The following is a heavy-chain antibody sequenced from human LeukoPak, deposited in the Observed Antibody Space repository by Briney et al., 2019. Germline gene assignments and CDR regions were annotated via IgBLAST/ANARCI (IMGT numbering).Heavy chain of an antibody. J-gene: IGHJ4*02. CDR2: INEDGSAK. D-gene: IGHD1-26*01. CDR1: GFTFSGYW. CDR3: ARAKVGALFDY. Sequence: PGGSLRLSCAASGFTFSGYWMTWLRQAPGKGLEWVANINEDGSAKYYLGSVKGRFTISRDNAKNSLYLQMNSLRAEDTAVYYCARAKVGALFDYWGQGTLVTVSS. V-gene: IGHV3-7*01.